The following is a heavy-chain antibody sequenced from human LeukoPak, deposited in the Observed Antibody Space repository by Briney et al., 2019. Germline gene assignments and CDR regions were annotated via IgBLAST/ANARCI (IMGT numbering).Heavy chain of an antibody. V-gene: IGHV1-2*02. CDR3: ARRARGGWYFDY. Sequence: ASVKVSCKASGYTFTGYYMHRVRQAPGQGLEWRGWINPNSGGTNYAQKFQGRVTMTRDTSISTAYMELSRLRSDDTAVYYCARRARGGWYFDYLGQGTLVTVSS. CDR2: INPNSGGT. D-gene: IGHD6-19*01. J-gene: IGHJ4*02. CDR1: GYTFTGYY.